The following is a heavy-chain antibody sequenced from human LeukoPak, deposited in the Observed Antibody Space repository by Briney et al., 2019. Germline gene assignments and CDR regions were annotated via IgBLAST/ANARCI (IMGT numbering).Heavy chain of an antibody. V-gene: IGHV4-59*01. J-gene: IGHJ4*02. CDR1: GGSMSGYY. CDR3: ARGGWSLDD. CDR2: IYYNGNA. Sequence: SEPLSLTCTVSGGSMSGYYWSWIRLPPGKGLEWIGYIYYNGNANYNPFLKSRLTMSVDTSKNQFSLKLNSVTSVDTAIYYCARGGWSLDDWGQGTLVTVSS. D-gene: IGHD6-19*01.